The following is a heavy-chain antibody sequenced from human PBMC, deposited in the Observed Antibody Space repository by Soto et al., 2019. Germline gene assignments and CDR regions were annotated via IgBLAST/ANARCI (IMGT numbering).Heavy chain of an antibody. J-gene: IGHJ4*02. D-gene: IGHD3-10*02. Sequence: PGGSLRLSCAASGFSFSDYYVSWIRQAPGKGLEWVSYISSSSSYTNYADSVKGRFTISRDNAKNSLYLQMNSLRAEDTAVYYCAGVVRWGTGPFDYWGQGTLLTVSS. V-gene: IGHV3-11*06. CDR1: GFSFSDYY. CDR3: AGVVRWGTGPFDY. CDR2: ISSSSSYT.